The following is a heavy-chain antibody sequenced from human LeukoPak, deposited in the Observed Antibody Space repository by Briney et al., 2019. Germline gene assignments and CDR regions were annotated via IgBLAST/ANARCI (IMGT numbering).Heavy chain of an antibody. V-gene: IGHV1-18*01. Sequence: ASVKVSCTASGYTFTSYGTSWVRQAPGQGLEWMGWISAYNGSTNYAQKLQGRVTMTTDTSTSTAYMELRSLRSDDTAVYYCARVDSGYEGNWFDPWGQGTLVTVSS. D-gene: IGHD5-12*01. J-gene: IGHJ5*02. CDR2: ISAYNGST. CDR1: GYTFTSYG. CDR3: ARVDSGYEGNWFDP.